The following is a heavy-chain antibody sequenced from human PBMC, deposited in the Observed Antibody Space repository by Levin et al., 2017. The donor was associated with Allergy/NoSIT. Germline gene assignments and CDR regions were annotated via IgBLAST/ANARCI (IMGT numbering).Heavy chain of an antibody. CDR2: INHSGST. V-gene: IGHV4-34*01. J-gene: IGHJ6*02. D-gene: IGHD2-21*02. CDR1: GGSFSGSY. CDR3: ARGRHIVVVTATRYYGMDV. Sequence: SQTLSLTCAVYGGSFSGSYWSWIRQPPGKGLEWIGEINHSGSTNYNPSLKSRVTISVDTSKNQFSLKLSSVTAADTAVYYCARGRHIVVVTATRYYGMDVWGQGTTVTVSS.